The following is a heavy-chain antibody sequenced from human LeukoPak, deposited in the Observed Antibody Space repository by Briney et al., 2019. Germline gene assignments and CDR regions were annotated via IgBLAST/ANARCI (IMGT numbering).Heavy chain of an antibody. J-gene: IGHJ4*02. CDR3: ASTDSSGWYYFDY. CDR2: IIPILGIA. Sequence: SVKVSCKASGGTFSSYTISWVRQAPGQGLEWMGRIIPILGIANYAQKFQGRVTITADKSTSTAYMELSSLRPEDTAVYYCASTDSSGWYYFDYWGQGTLVTVSS. D-gene: IGHD6-19*01. CDR1: GGTFSSYT. V-gene: IGHV1-69*02.